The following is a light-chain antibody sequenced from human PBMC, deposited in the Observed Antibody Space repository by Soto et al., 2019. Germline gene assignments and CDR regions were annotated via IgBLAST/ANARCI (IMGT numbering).Light chain of an antibody. CDR1: QSVSID. V-gene: IGKV3D-20*02. CDR2: GAS. J-gene: IGKJ3*01. CDR3: QQRSNWLFT. Sequence: EIVLTQSPGTLSLSPGERATLSCRACQSVSIDLAWYQQTPGQAPRLLIDGASTRATGIPDRFSGSGSGTDFTLTISRLEPEDFAVYYCQQRSNWLFTFGPGTKVDI.